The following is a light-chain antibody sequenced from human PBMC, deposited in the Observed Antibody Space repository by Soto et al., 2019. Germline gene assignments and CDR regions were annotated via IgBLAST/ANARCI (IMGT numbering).Light chain of an antibody. CDR1: QSISSY. CDR2: AAS. V-gene: IGKV1-39*01. J-gene: IGKJ4*02. CDR3: QQSYSTPLT. Sequence: DIQMTQSPSALPASVGDRVTITCLASQSISSYLNWYQQKPGKAPKLLIYAASSLQSGVPSRFSGSGSGTDFTLTISSLQPEDFATYYCQQSYSTPLTFGGGTKVDIK.